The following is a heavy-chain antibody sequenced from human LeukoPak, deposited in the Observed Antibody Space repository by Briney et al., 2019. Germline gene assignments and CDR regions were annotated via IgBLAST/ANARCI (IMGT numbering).Heavy chain of an antibody. J-gene: IGHJ6*03. Sequence: GGSQRLSCAASGFAFSSYCMHWVRQAPGKGLEWVAFIRYDGSNKEYADSVKSRFTISRDNSKNTLYLQMNSLRAEDTAVYYCARSGGSRVYYYYYMDVWGKGTTVTVSS. CDR1: GFAFSSYC. V-gene: IGHV3-30*02. CDR3: ARSGGSRVYYYYYMDV. D-gene: IGHD2-15*01. CDR2: IRYDGSNK.